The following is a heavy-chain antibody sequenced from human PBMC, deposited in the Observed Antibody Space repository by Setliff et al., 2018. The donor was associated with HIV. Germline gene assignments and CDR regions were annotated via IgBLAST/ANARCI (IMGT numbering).Heavy chain of an antibody. Sequence: KTSETLSLTCTVSSDSIRFYYWTWIRQPPGKGLEWIGNVYYTGSTNYNPSLKSRITISIDTSKSQFSLKLSSVTAADTAVYYCARHHYSNWFDPWGQGTLVTVSS. D-gene: IGHD2-15*01. J-gene: IGHJ5*02. CDR1: SDSIRFYY. CDR2: VYYTGST. V-gene: IGHV4-59*08. CDR3: ARHHYSNWFDP.